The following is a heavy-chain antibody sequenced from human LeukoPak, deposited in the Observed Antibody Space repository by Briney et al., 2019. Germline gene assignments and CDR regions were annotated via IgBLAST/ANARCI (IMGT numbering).Heavy chain of an antibody. CDR1: GFTFSSYS. Sequence: GGSLRLSCAASGFTFSSYSMNWVRQAPGKGLEWVSSISSSSSYISYADSVKGRFTISRDNAKNSLYLQMNSLRAEDTAVYYCARGGDYGFFYFDYWGQGTLVTASS. CDR3: ARGGDYGFFYFDY. D-gene: IGHD4-17*01. J-gene: IGHJ4*02. V-gene: IGHV3-21*01. CDR2: ISSSSSYI.